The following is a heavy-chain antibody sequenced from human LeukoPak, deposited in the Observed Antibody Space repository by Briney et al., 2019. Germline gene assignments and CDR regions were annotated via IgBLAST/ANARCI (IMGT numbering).Heavy chain of an antibody. J-gene: IGHJ6*03. V-gene: IGHV3-48*03. CDR1: GFTFSSYE. CDR2: ISSSGRTI. Sequence: PGGSLRLSCAASGFTFSSYEMNWVRQAPGKGLEWVPYISSSGRTIYYEDSVKGRFSISRDNAKNSLYLQMNSLRAEDTAVYYCARDIRGAYYYYMDVWGKGTTVTVSS. CDR3: ARDIRGAYYYYMDV. D-gene: IGHD3-10*01.